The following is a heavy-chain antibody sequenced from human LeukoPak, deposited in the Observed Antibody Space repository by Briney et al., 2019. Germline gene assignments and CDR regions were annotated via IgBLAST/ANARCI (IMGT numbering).Heavy chain of an antibody. J-gene: IGHJ5*02. CDR1: GGSISSYY. Sequence: SETLSLTCTVSGGSISSYYWSWIRQPAGKGLEWIGRIYTSGSTNYNPSLKSRVTMSVDTSKNQFSLSLTSVTAADTAVYYCARAPRDGYREGPFDPWGQGTLVTVSS. CDR3: ARAPRDGYREGPFDP. D-gene: IGHD5-24*01. CDR2: IYTSGST. V-gene: IGHV4-4*07.